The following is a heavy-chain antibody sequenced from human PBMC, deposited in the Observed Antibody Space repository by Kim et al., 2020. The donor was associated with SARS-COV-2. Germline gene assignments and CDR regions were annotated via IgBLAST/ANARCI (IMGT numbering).Heavy chain of an antibody. D-gene: IGHD3-16*02. V-gene: IGHV3-74*01. CDR3: ARGNFVSGSYQDH. Sequence: GGSLRLSCAASGFTFSSYWMHWVRQVPGKGLVWVSRIKSDGSSTNYADSVKGRFTISRDNAKNTLYLQMNSLRAEDTAVYYCARGNFVSGSYQDHWGQGTLVTVSS. J-gene: IGHJ4*02. CDR1: GFTFSSYW. CDR2: IKSDGSST.